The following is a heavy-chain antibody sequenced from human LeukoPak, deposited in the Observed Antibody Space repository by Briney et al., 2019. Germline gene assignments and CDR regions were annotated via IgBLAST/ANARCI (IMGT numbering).Heavy chain of an antibody. CDR2: INWNGDTT. CDR1: GFTFSSYW. J-gene: IGHJ4*02. Sequence: GGSLRLSCAASGFTFSSYWMHWVRQAPGKGLVWVSLINWNGDTTFYGGSVKGRFSISRDNTMNSLYLQMNSLTSEDTAIYYCARGYYGDLDYWGLGTLVTVSS. V-gene: IGHV3-74*01. D-gene: IGHD3-10*01. CDR3: ARGYYGDLDY.